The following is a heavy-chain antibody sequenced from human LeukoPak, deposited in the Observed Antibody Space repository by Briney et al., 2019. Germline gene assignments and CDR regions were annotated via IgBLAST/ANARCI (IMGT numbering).Heavy chain of an antibody. J-gene: IGHJ4*02. CDR1: GYTFTSYD. CDR3: AGRDRSEAITIFGVAISFDY. D-gene: IGHD3-3*01. CDR2: MNPNSGNT. V-gene: IGHV1-8*03. Sequence: ASVKVSCKASGYTFTSYDINWVRQATGQGLEWMGWMNPNSGNTGYAQKFQGRVTITRNTSISTAYMELSSLRSEDTAVYYCAGRDRSEAITIFGVAISFDYWGQGTLVTVSS.